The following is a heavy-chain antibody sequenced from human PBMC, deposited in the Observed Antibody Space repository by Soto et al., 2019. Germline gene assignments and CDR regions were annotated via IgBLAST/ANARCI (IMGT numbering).Heavy chain of an antibody. V-gene: IGHV3-23*01. CDR2: ISGSGGST. D-gene: IGHD3-22*01. CDR3: AKDSRYYYDSSGYKRGPFDY. Sequence: EVQLLESGGGLVQPGGSLRLSCAASGFTFSSYAMSWVRQAPGKGLEWVSAISGSGGSTYYADSVKGRFTISRDNSKNTLYLQMNSLRAEDTAVYYCAKDSRYYYDSSGYKRGPFDYWGQGTLVTVSS. CDR1: GFTFSSYA. J-gene: IGHJ4*02.